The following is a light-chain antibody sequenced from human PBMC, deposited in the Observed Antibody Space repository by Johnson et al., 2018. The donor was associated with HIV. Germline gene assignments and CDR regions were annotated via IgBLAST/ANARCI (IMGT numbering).Light chain of an antibody. CDR3: GTWDSGLSAGNV. Sequence: QSVLTQPPSVSAAPGQRVTISCSGSSSNIGNNYVSWYQQFPGTAPKLLIYDNNNRSSGIPDRISGSKSGTSATLGITRLQTGDEADDYCGTWDSGLSAGNVFGTGPHVTVL. CDR1: SSNIGNNY. CDR2: DNN. J-gene: IGLJ1*01. V-gene: IGLV1-51*01.